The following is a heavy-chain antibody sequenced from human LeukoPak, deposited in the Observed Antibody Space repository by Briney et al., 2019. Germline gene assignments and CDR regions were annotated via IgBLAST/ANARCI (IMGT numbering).Heavy chain of an antibody. V-gene: IGHV4-39*01. CDR2: IYYSGNT. Sequence: PETLSLTCTVSGGSISSSSYYWGWIRQPPGKGLEWIGSIYYSGNTYYNPSLKSRVTISIDTSKNQFSLKLSSVTAADTAVYYCANSANYGGNSGYFDYWGQGTLVTVSS. CDR1: GGSISSSSYY. J-gene: IGHJ4*02. D-gene: IGHD4-23*01. CDR3: ANSANYGGNSGYFDY.